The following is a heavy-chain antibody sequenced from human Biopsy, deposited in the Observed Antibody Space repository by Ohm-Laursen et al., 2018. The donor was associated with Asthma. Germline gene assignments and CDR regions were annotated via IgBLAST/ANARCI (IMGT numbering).Heavy chain of an antibody. V-gene: IGHV3-30-3*01. CDR1: GTHFGSYN. CDR2: NTFDGSTQ. J-gene: IGHJ4*02. Sequence: SPRLSCAASGTHFGSYNMHWARQAPGKGLEWVAVNTFDGSTQHYGDSVKGRFTISRDNSKNMLFLQMNSLRAEDTAVYYCSRDTLGYYFDIWGQGTQVTVSS. D-gene: IGHD6-13*01. CDR3: SRDTLGYYFDI.